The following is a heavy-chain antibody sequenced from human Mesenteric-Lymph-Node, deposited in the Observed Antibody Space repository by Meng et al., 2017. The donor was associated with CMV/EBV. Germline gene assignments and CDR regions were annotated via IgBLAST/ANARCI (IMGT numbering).Heavy chain of an antibody. V-gene: IGHV3-23*01. CDR2: ISGSGGDP. Sequence: GGSLRLSCAASGFTFSSYAMSWVRQAPGKGLEWVSVISGSGGDPDHADSVKGRFTISRDNSKNTLYLQMNSLRAEDTAVYYCARDFLRMDVWGQGTTVTVSS. CDR1: GFTFSSYA. D-gene: IGHD3-3*01. J-gene: IGHJ6*02. CDR3: ARDFLRMDV.